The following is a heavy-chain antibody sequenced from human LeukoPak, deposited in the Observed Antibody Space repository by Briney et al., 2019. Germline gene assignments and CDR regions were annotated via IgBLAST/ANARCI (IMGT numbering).Heavy chain of an antibody. CDR1: GFTFDDYA. J-gene: IGHJ4*02. CDR3: AKGLSGSSFDY. V-gene: IGHV3-9*01. Sequence: GGSLRLSCAASGFTFDDYAMRWVRQAPGKGLEWVSGISWNSGTIGYADSVKGRFTISRDNANNSLYLQMNSLRAEDTALYYCAKGLSGSSFDYWGQGTLVTVSS. CDR2: ISWNSGTI. D-gene: IGHD3-10*01.